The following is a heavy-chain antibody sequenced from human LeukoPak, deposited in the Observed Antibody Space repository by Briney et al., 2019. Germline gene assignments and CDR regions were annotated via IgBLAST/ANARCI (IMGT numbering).Heavy chain of an antibody. CDR3: TRNYYDRTGSLFY. CDR1: GFTFSNAW. Sequence: GGSLRLSCVASGFTFSNAWMTCVRQAPGKGLEWVGRIKSKADGGTADHAAPVKGRFNISRDDSKNTLYLQMNSLKTEDTAVYFCTRNYYDRTGSLFYWGQGTLATVSS. D-gene: IGHD3-22*01. J-gene: IGHJ4*02. V-gene: IGHV3-15*01. CDR2: IKSKADGGTA.